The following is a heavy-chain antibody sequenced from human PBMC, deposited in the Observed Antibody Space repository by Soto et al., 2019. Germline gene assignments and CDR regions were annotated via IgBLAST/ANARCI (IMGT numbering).Heavy chain of an antibody. D-gene: IGHD2-21*02. V-gene: IGHV3-48*03. CDR2: ISRDGGTI. J-gene: IGHJ5*01. CDR3: ALLRDS. Sequence: GGSLRLSCAASGFTFSSYAMNWVRQAPGKGPEWLSYISRDGGTIYYSSSVQGRFTVSRDNTRNSLFLQMNSLRAEDTAFYYCALLRDSWGQGAQVTVSS. CDR1: GFTFSSYA.